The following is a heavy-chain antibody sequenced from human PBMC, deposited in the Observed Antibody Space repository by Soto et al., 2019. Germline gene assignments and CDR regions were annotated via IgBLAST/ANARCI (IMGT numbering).Heavy chain of an antibody. CDR1: GYTFTSHD. Sequence: QVQLVQSGAEAKKSGASVKVSCKASGYTFTSHDINWVRQATGQGLEWMGWMNPNSGNTGYAQKFKGRVTMTRNTSISTAYMELSSLRSEDTAVYYCARWDYGDYARFDYWGQGTLVTVSS. J-gene: IGHJ4*02. V-gene: IGHV1-8*01. D-gene: IGHD4-17*01. CDR3: ARWDYGDYARFDY. CDR2: MNPNSGNT.